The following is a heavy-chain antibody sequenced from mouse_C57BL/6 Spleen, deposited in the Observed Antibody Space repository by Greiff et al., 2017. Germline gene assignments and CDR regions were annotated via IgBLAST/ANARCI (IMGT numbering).Heavy chain of an antibody. CDR3: ARGLRGGYFDY. CDR1: GYTFTSYW. Sequence: QVQLQQPGAELVRPGSSVKLSCKASGYTFTSYWMHWVKQRPIQGLEWIGNIDPSDSETNYNQKFKDKATLTVDTSSSTAYMQLSSLTSEDSAVYYCARGLRGGYFDYWGQGTTLTVSS. J-gene: IGHJ2*01. D-gene: IGHD2-2*01. V-gene: IGHV1-52*01. CDR2: IDPSDSET.